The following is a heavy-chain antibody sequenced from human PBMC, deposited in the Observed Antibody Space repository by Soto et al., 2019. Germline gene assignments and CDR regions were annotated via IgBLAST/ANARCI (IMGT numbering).Heavy chain of an antibody. V-gene: IGHV1-69*13. D-gene: IGHD3-9*01. CDR2: IIPIFGTA. J-gene: IGHJ6*02. Sequence: SVKVSCKASGGTFSSYAISWVRQAPGQGLEWMGGIIPIFGTANYAQKFQGRVTITADESTSTAYMELSSLRSEDTAVYYCASSLTGYHKPLYGMDVWGQGTTVTVSS. CDR3: ASSLTGYHKPLYGMDV. CDR1: GGTFSSYA.